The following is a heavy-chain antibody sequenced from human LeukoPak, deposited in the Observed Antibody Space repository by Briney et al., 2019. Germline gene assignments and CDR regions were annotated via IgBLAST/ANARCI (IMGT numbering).Heavy chain of an antibody. J-gene: IGHJ1*01. CDR3: ARDPYYCSGGSCYVAEYFQH. CDR1: GGTFSSYA. V-gene: IGHV1-69*13. CDR2: IIPIFGTA. D-gene: IGHD2-15*01. Sequence: SVKVSCKASGGTFSSYAISWVRQAPGQGLEWMGGIIPIFGTANYAQKFQGSVTITADESTSTAYMELSSLRSEDTAVYHCARDPYYCSGGSCYVAEYFQHWGQGTLVTVSS.